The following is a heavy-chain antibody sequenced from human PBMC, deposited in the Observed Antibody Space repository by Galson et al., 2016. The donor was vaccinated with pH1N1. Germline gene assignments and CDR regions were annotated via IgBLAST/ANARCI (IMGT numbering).Heavy chain of an antibody. CDR1: GDIFINYP. J-gene: IGHJ2*01. Sequence: SVKVSCKASGDIFINYPISWVRQAPGQGLEWMGGIMPIFDKPTYAQKFQGRVTITTDKSTSTTYMVLSSLRSEDTAVYYCARGGGTYYQTYWYFNLWDRGTLVTVSS. CDR2: IMPIFDKP. D-gene: IGHD3-22*01. V-gene: IGHV1-69*05. CDR3: ARGGGTYYQTYWYFNL.